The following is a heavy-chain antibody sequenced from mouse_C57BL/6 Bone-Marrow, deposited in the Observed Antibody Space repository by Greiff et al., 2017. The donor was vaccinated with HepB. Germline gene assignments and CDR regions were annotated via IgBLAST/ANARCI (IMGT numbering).Heavy chain of an antibody. CDR3: ARDSSGYPWFAY. CDR1: GYTFTSYW. CDR2: IDPSDSYT. D-gene: IGHD3-2*02. V-gene: IGHV1-50*01. Sequence: VQLQESGAELVKPGASVKLSCKASGYTFTSYWMQWVKQRPGQGLERIGEIDPSDSYTNYNQKFKGKATLTVDTSSSTAYMQLSSLTSEDSAVYYCARDSSGYPWFAYWGQGTLVTVSA. J-gene: IGHJ3*01.